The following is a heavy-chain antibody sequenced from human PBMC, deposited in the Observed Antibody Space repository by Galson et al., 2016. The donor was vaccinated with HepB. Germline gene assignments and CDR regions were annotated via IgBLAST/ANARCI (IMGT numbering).Heavy chain of an antibody. CDR2: IYAGDSDT. Sequence: QSGAEVKKPGESLKISCKGSGYNFSRYWIGWVRQMPGKGLEWMGLIYAGDSDTKYSPSFQGQVTMSVDKSINIAYLQWASLSASDTAMYYCVVPTGDQDYFDFWGQGTLVTVSS. CDR1: GYNFSRYW. CDR3: VVPTGDQDYFDF. D-gene: IGHD6-6*01. J-gene: IGHJ4*02. V-gene: IGHV5-51*01.